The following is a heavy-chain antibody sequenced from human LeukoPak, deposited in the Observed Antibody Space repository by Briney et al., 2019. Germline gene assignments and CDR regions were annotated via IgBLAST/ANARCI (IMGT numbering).Heavy chain of an antibody. CDR1: GITFSSYP. Sequence: PGGSLRLSCVASGITFSSYPMNWVRQAPGMGLEWVSSITSSSTYTFYADSVKGRFTISRDNAKNSVDLQMNSLRAEDTAVYYCAREGRDEHDSRNALDIWGQGTIITVSS. V-gene: IGHV3-21*01. D-gene: IGHD3-22*01. CDR3: AREGRDEHDSRNALDI. J-gene: IGHJ3*02. CDR2: ITSSSTYT.